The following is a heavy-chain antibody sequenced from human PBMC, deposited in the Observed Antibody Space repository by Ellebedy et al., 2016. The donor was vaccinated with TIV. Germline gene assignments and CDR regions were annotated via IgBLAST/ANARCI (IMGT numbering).Heavy chain of an antibody. V-gene: IGHV1-2*02. D-gene: IGHD2-15*01. CDR2: INPNSGGT. CDR1: GYTFTGYY. J-gene: IGHJ4*02. CDR3: ARLYCSGGTCYHEYYFDY. Sequence: ASVKVSCKASGYTFTGYYMHWVRQAPGQGLEWMGWINPNSGGTNYAQKFQGRVTMTRDTSITTAYMELGRLTSDDTAVYYCARLYCSGGTCYHEYYFDYWGQGTLVTVSS.